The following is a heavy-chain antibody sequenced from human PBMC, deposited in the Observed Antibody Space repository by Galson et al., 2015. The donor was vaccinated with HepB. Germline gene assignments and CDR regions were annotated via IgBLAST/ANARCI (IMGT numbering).Heavy chain of an antibody. D-gene: IGHD2-2*01. Sequence: QSGAEVKKPGESLKISCKGSGYSFTSYWIGWVRQMPGKGLEWMGIIYPGDSDTRYSPSFQGQVTISADKSISTAYLQWSSLKASDIAMYYCARTFGSAGYCSSTSCAGERFDPWGQGTLVTVSS. CDR1: GYSFTSYW. CDR2: IYPGDSDT. V-gene: IGHV5-51*01. CDR3: ARTFGSAGYCSSTSCAGERFDP. J-gene: IGHJ5*02.